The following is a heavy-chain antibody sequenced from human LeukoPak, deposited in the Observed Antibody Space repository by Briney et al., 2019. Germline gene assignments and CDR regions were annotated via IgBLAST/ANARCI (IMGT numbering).Heavy chain of an antibody. Sequence: ASVKVSCKASGGTFGSYAISWVRQAPGQGLEWMGRIIPILGIANYAQKFQGRVTITADKSTSTAYMELSSLRSEDTAVYYCASEDSYCGGDCYSGMDYWGQGTLVTVSS. J-gene: IGHJ4*02. CDR3: ASEDSYCGGDCYSGMDY. CDR2: IIPILGIA. D-gene: IGHD2-21*02. CDR1: GGTFGSYA. V-gene: IGHV1-69*04.